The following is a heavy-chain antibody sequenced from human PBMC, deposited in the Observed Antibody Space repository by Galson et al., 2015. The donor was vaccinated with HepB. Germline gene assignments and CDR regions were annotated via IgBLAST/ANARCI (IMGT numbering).Heavy chain of an antibody. J-gene: IGHJ5*02. Sequence: QSGAEVKKPGESLKISCKGSGYSFTSYWIGWVRQMPGKGLEWMGIIYPGDSDTRYSPSFQGQVTISADKSISTAYLQWSSLKASDTAMYYCARHPGAEIYCSGGSCYLGLDWFDPWGQGTLVTVSS. D-gene: IGHD2-15*01. CDR3: ARHPGAEIYCSGGSCYLGLDWFDP. V-gene: IGHV5-51*01. CDR2: IYPGDSDT. CDR1: GYSFTSYW.